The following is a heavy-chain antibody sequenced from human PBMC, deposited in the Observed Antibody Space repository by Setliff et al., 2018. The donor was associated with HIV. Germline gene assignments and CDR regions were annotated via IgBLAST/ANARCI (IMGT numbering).Heavy chain of an antibody. J-gene: IGHJ3*02. CDR2: IYHNGNT. CDR3: ARGGRGGLKFMADAFDI. V-gene: IGHV4-39*02. Sequence: ETLSLTCAASGDSINSSSYYWGWIRQPPGKGLEWITSIYHNGNTYYNPPLKSRATTSVDTSKNHLSLKVSSVTAADTALYFCARGGRGGLKFMADAFDIWGQGTVVTVSS. CDR1: GDSINSSSYY. D-gene: IGHD1-26*01.